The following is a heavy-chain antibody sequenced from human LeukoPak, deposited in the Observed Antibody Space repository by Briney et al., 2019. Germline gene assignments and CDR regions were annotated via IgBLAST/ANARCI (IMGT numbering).Heavy chain of an antibody. CDR1: GYSISSGYY. V-gene: IGHV4-38-2*02. CDR2: IYHSGST. Sequence: SETLSLTCTVSGYSISSGYYWGWIRQPPGKGLEWIGTIYHSGSTYYNPSLKSRLTISVDTSKNQFSLKLSSVTAADTAVYYCARHLRGSGSVSGMDVWGQGTTVTVSS. CDR3: ARHLRGSGSVSGMDV. D-gene: IGHD3-10*01. J-gene: IGHJ6*02.